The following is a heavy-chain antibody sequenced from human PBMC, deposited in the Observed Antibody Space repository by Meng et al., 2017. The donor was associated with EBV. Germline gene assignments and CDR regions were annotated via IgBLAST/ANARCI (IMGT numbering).Heavy chain of an antibody. J-gene: IGHJ4*02. CDR2: IYWDDAK. D-gene: IGHD3-10*01. Sequence: ITSKESGPTLVKPTQTLLLTCTFSGISLTTSGVGVGWIRQPPGKALEWLAVIYWDDAKRYSPSLKNRLTITKDTSKNQVVLTMTNMDPVDTATYFCAHSKYYSDSGGYWDYFDDWGQGTLVTVSS. V-gene: IGHV2-5*02. CDR1: GISLTTSGVG. CDR3: AHSKYYSDSGGYWDYFDD.